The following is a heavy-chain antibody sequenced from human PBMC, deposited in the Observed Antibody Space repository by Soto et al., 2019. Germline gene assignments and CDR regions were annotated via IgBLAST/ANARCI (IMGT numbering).Heavy chain of an antibody. Sequence: GGSLRLSCAASGFTFSSYAMHWVRQAPGKGLEWVAVISYDGSNKYYADSVKGRFTISRDNSKNTLYPQMNSLRAEDTAAYYCARGTYYDFWSGYYPYGMDVWGQGTTVTVSS. CDR1: GFTFSSYA. J-gene: IGHJ6*02. V-gene: IGHV3-30-3*01. D-gene: IGHD3-3*01. CDR2: ISYDGSNK. CDR3: ARGTYYDFWSGYYPYGMDV.